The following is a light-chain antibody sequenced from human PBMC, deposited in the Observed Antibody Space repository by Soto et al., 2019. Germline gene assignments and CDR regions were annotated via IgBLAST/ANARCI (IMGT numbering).Light chain of an antibody. J-gene: IGKJ1*01. Sequence: DIQLAQSPSTLSASVGDRITITCRATQSVNWLAWYQQKPGKAPKLLIFESSRLESGVPSRFSGSGCGTEFTLTLSSLQPDDFGTYFCQHYDTYSPMWTFGQGTKVDVK. CDR2: ESS. CDR3: QHYDTYSPMWT. V-gene: IGKV1-5*03. CDR1: QSVNW.